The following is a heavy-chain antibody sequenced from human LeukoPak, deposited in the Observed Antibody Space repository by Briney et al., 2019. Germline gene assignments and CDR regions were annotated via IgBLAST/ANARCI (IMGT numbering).Heavy chain of an antibody. Sequence: ASVKVSCKASGGTFSSSAISWVRQAPGQGLGWMGRIIPLFGIANYAQKFRGRVTITADKSTSTAYMELSSLRSEDTAVCYCARVEGLGATTVGFDYWGQGTLVTVSS. V-gene: IGHV1-69*04. CDR1: GGTFSSSA. CDR3: ARVEGLGATTVGFDY. J-gene: IGHJ4*02. CDR2: IIPLFGIA. D-gene: IGHD1-26*01.